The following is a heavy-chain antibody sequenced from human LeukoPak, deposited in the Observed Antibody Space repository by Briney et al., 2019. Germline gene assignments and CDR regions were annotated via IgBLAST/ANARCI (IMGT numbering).Heavy chain of an antibody. V-gene: IGHV1-3*01. Sequence: ASVKVSCKATGYTFTSYAMHWVRQAPGQRLEWMGWINAGNGNTKYSQKFQGRVTITRDTSASTAYMELSSLRSEDTAVYYCARDTGQNYFDYWGQGTLVTVSS. CDR1: GYTFTSYA. D-gene: IGHD1-14*01. CDR3: ARDTGQNYFDY. CDR2: INAGNGNT. J-gene: IGHJ4*02.